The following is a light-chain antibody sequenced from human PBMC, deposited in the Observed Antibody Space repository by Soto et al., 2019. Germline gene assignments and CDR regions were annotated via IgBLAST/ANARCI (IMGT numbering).Light chain of an antibody. V-gene: IGKV3-20*01. CDR3: HHYGGSPIT. J-gene: IGKJ5*01. CDR1: QSVNSDY. Sequence: VLTQSPGTLSLSPGERATLSCRASQSVNSDYLGWFQQHPGQAPRLLIYGASTRATGIPDRFSGSVSGTDFTLTISRLEPEDFAVYYGHHYGGSPITFGQGTRLEI. CDR2: GAS.